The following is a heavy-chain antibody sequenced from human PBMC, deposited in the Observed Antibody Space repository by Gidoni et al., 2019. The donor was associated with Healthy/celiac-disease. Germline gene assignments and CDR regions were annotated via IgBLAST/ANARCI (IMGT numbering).Heavy chain of an antibody. Sequence: EVQLVESGGGLVKPGGSLRLSCAASGFSFSSYSMNWVRQAPGKGLEWVSSISSSSSYIYYADSVKGRFTISRDNAKNSLYLQMNSLRAEDTAVYYCARDRRTVTTSLHFQHWGQGTLVTVSS. V-gene: IGHV3-21*01. CDR2: ISSSSSYI. CDR3: ARDRRTVTTSLHFQH. CDR1: GFSFSSYS. J-gene: IGHJ1*01. D-gene: IGHD4-17*01.